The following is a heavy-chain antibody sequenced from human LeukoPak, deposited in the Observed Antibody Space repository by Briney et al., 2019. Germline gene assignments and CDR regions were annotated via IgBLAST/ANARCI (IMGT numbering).Heavy chain of an antibody. D-gene: IGHD3-9*01. V-gene: IGHV5-51*01. CDR3: ARRSHDIFAYFDY. Sequence: GESLKISCKGSGYSFTSYWIGWVRQLPGKGLEWMGIIYPGDSDTRYSPSFQGQVTISADKSISTAYLQWSSLKASDTAMYYCARRSHDIFAYFDYWGQGTLVTVSS. CDR1: GYSFTSYW. CDR2: IYPGDSDT. J-gene: IGHJ4*02.